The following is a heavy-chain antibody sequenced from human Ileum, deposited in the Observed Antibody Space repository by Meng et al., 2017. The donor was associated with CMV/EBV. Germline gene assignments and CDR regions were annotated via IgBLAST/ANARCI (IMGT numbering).Heavy chain of an antibody. D-gene: IGHD6-13*01. CDR3: ALRGLAAGTLQQ. CDR1: GGYMSSTF. CDR2: VWYNGST. Sequence: QVQLLELGPGLVKSSEVLSLTCAVSGGYMSSTFWSWNRQPPGKGLEWIGYVWYNGSTDYNPSLKSRITISGDTSKNQFSLQVTSVTAADTAMYYCALRGLAAGTLQQWGQGTLVTVSS. J-gene: IGHJ1*01. V-gene: IGHV4-59*01.